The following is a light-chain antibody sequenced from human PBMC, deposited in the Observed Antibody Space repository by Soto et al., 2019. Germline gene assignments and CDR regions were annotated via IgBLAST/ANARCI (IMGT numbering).Light chain of an antibody. V-gene: IGLV1-40*01. J-gene: IGLJ3*02. CDR3: QSYDSSLSGPWV. Sequence: QSALTQPPSVSGTPGQRVTISCTGSSSNIGAGYDVHWYQQLPGTAPKLLIYGNTNRPSGVPDRFSGSKSGTSASLAITGLQAEDEADYYCQSYDSSLSGPWVFGGGTKVTVL. CDR2: GNT. CDR1: SSNIGAGYD.